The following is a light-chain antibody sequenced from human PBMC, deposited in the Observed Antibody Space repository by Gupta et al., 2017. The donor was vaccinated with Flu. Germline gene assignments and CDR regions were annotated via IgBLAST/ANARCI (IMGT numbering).Light chain of an antibody. Sequence: EIVLTQSPATLSLSPGERATLSCRASQSVSSYLAWYQQKPGQAPRLLIYDASNRATGIPARFSGSGSGTDFTLTISSLEPEDFAVYYCQQRSNWPRIGQGTKVEIK. CDR3: QQRSNWPR. CDR1: QSVSSY. V-gene: IGKV3-11*01. J-gene: IGKJ1*01. CDR2: DAS.